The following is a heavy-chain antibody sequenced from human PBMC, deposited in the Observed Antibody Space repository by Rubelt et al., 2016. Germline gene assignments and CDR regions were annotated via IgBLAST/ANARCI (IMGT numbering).Heavy chain of an antibody. CDR3: TRGFGVDCSGGSCPGMDY. Sequence: VESGGGLVQPGGSLKLSCAASGFTFSGSAMHWVRQASGKGLEWVGRIRSKANSYATAYAASVKGRFTISRDDSKNTAYLQMNSLKTEDTAVYYCTRGFGVDCSGGSCPGMDYWGQGTLVTVSS. D-gene: IGHD2-15*01. CDR2: IRSKANSYAT. CDR1: GFTFSGSA. V-gene: IGHV3-73*02. J-gene: IGHJ4*02.